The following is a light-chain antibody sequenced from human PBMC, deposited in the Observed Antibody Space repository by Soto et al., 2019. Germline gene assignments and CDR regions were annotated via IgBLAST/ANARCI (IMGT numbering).Light chain of an antibody. CDR3: SSYAGSNALV. V-gene: IGLV2-8*01. Sequence: QSVLTQPPSASGSPGQSVTISCTGTSSDIGAYDYVSWHQHHPGKSPRVIIYEVNKRPSGVPDRFAGSKSGNTASLTVSGLQAEDEADFYCSSYAGSNALVFGGGTKLTVL. J-gene: IGLJ3*02. CDR2: EVN. CDR1: SSDIGAYDY.